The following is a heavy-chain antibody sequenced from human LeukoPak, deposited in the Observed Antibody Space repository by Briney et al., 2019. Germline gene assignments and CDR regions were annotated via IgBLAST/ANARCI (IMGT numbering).Heavy chain of an antibody. V-gene: IGHV1-18*01. CDR1: GYTFTSYG. J-gene: IGHJ4*02. D-gene: IGHD3-10*01. Sequence: ASVKVSCKASGYTFTSYGISWVRQAPGQGLEWMGWISAYNGNTNYAQKLQGRVTMTTDTSTSTAYMELRSLRSDDTDVYYCARQAIRGVREYYFDYWGQGTLVTVSS. CDR3: ARQAIRGVREYYFDY. CDR2: ISAYNGNT.